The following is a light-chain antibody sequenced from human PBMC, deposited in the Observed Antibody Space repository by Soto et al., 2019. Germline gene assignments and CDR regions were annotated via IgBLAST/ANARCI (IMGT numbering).Light chain of an antibody. CDR3: QQFSHWPPYT. V-gene: IGKV3-15*01. CDR2: RAS. CDR1: ESIGSN. J-gene: IGKJ2*01. Sequence: EIVMTQSPATLSVSPGERATLSCRASESIGSNLAWYQQKPGQAPRLLIYRASTRATGIPARFSGSGSGTEFTLTISSLQSEDSAVYYCQQFSHWPPYTFGQGTKLEIK.